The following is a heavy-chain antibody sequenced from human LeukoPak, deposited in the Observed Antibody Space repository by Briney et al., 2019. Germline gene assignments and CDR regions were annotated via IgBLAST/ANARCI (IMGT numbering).Heavy chain of an antibody. CDR1: GYTFTSYG. CDR3: AREGCSGGSCYNRWFDP. D-gene: IGHD2-15*01. Sequence: ASVKVSCKASGYTFTSYGISWVRQAPGQGLEWMGWISAYNGNTNYAQKLQGRVTMTTDTSTSTAYMELRSLRSDDTAVYYCAREGCSGGSCYNRWFDPWGQGTLVTVSS. CDR2: ISAYNGNT. J-gene: IGHJ5*02. V-gene: IGHV1-18*01.